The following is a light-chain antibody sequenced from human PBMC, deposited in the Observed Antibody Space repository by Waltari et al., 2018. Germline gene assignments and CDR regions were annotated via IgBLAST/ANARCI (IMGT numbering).Light chain of an antibody. CDR3: VTWDDSLGGYYV. Sequence: QSVLTQSPSASGTPGQSVAISCSGATSNIGNNYVYWYQQLPGTAPKLLIYRDSRRPSGVPDRFSGAKSGTSASLAISGLRSEDEADYYCVTWDDSLGGYYVFGTGTKVTVL. J-gene: IGLJ1*01. CDR2: RDS. V-gene: IGLV1-47*01. CDR1: TSNIGNNY.